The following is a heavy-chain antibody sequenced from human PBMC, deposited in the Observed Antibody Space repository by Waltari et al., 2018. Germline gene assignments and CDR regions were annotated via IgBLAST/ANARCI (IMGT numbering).Heavy chain of an antibody. D-gene: IGHD3-10*01. V-gene: IGHV1-2*02. Sequence: QVQLVQSGAEVKKPGASVKVSCKASGYTFTGYSMHWVRQAPGQGLEWMGWINPNSGGTNYAQKFQGRVTMTRDTSISTAYMELSRLRSDDTAVYYCARDLTIVRSLRDAFDIWGQGTMVTVSS. CDR2: INPNSGGT. CDR3: ARDLTIVRSLRDAFDI. J-gene: IGHJ3*02. CDR1: GYTFTGYS.